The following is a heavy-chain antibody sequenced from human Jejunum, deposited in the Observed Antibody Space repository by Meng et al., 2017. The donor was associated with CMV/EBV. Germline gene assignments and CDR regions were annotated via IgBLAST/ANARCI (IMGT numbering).Heavy chain of an antibody. CDR2: INSDGSDT. CDR1: GFTFSSTW. V-gene: IGHV3-74*01. J-gene: IGHJ4*02. CDR3: ARVEQEMC. Sequence: EVPLVECGGGLVQPGGSLRLTCAASGFTFSSTWMHWVRQAPGKGLVWVSHINSDGSDTNYADSVKGRFTISRDNAKNTLYLQMNSLRDEDTAVYYCARVEQEMCWGQGTLVTVSS. D-gene: IGHD1/OR15-1a*01.